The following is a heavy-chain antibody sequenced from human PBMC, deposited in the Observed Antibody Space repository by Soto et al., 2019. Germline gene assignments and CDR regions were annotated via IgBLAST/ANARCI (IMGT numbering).Heavy chain of an antibody. CDR2: IKSKTDGGTI. CDR1: GFTFSNAW. J-gene: IGHJ4*02. Sequence: GGSLRLSCAASGFTFSNAWMTWVRQAPGKGLEWVGRIKSKTDGGTIDYAAPVKGRFTISRDGSENTVYLQMNSLKTEDTAVYYCTYSASDYWGQGTLVTVSS. V-gene: IGHV3-15*01. CDR3: TYSASDY. D-gene: IGHD1-26*01.